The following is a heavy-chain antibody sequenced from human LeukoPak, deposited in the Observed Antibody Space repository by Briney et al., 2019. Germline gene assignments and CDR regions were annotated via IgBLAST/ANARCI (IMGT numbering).Heavy chain of an antibody. CDR2: ISAYNGNT. Sequence: ASVKVSCKTSGYTFTSYGISWVRQAPGQGLEWMGWISAYNGNTNYAQKFQARVSVTTDTSTSIAYMELRSLRSDDTAVYYCARDPGAYGDGCDYWGQGTLVTVSS. CDR1: GYTFTSYG. V-gene: IGHV1-18*01. J-gene: IGHJ4*02. D-gene: IGHD4-17*01. CDR3: ARDPGAYGDGCDY.